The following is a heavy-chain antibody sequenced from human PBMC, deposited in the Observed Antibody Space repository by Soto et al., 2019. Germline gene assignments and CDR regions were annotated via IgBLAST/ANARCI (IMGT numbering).Heavy chain of an antibody. CDR3: AREGDMKFHSDSNDEPGY. Sequence: GASVKVSCKASGYTFTSYAMHWVRQAPGQRLEWMGWINAGNGNTKYSQKFQGRVTITRDTSASTAYMELSSLRSEDTAVYYCAREGDMKFHSDSNDEPGYWGQGTLVTVS. V-gene: IGHV1-3*01. CDR1: GYTFTSYA. CDR2: INAGNGNT. J-gene: IGHJ4*02. D-gene: IGHD4-4*01.